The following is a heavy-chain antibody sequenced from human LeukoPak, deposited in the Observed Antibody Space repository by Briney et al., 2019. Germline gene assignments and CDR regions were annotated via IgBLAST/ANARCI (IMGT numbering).Heavy chain of an antibody. CDR1: GFTFSSYG. Sequence: GGSLRLSCAASGFTFSSYGMNWVRQAPGKGLEWVSATSGSGSSPNYSDSVKGRFTISRDNSKNTLYLQMNSLSAEDTAVYYCAKTTGGNAYDYMDYWGQGTMVTVSS. D-gene: IGHD5-12*01. V-gene: IGHV3-23*01. CDR3: AKTTGGNAYDYMDY. CDR2: TSGSGSSP. J-gene: IGHJ4*02.